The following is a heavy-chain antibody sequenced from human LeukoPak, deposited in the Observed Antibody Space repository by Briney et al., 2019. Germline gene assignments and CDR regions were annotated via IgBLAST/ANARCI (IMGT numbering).Heavy chain of an antibody. CDR1: GFTFSSYG. Sequence: PGGSLRLSCAASGFTFSSYGMHWVRQAPGKGLEWVAVISYDGSNKYYADSVKGRFTISRDNSKNTLYLQMNSLRAEDTAVYHCAKGRDSSSWLDYFDYWGQGTLVTVSS. CDR2: ISYDGSNK. V-gene: IGHV3-30*18. CDR3: AKGRDSSSWLDYFDY. D-gene: IGHD6-13*01. J-gene: IGHJ4*02.